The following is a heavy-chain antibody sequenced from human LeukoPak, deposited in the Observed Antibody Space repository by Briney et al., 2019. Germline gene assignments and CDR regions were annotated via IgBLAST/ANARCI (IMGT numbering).Heavy chain of an antibody. Sequence: PGGSLRLSCVASGFTFSSSGMHWVRQAPGKGLEWVAFIRYNGRTAYYADSVKGRFTISRDNSKNTVFLQMYSLRPEDTAVYYCATLITMVRGVTTMDVWGKGTTVTVSS. D-gene: IGHD3-10*01. V-gene: IGHV3-30*02. J-gene: IGHJ6*03. CDR1: GFTFSSSG. CDR3: ATLITMVRGVTTMDV. CDR2: IRYNGRTA.